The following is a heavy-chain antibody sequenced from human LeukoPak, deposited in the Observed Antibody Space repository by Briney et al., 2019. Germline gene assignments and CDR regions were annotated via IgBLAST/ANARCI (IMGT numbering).Heavy chain of an antibody. CDR2: INHSGST. CDR1: GGSFSGYY. D-gene: IGHD2-8*01. J-gene: IGHJ4*02. V-gene: IGHV4-34*01. CDR3: ARVGYCTNGVCSISLDY. Sequence: PSETLSLTCAVYGGSFSGYYWSWIRQPPGKGLEWIGEINHSGSTNYNPSLKSRVTISVDTSKNQFSLKLSSVTAADTAVYYCARVGYCTNGVCSISLDYWGQGTLVTVSS.